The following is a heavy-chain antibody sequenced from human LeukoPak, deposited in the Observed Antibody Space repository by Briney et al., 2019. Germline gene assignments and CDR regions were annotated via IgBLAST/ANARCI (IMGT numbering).Heavy chain of an antibody. V-gene: IGHV3-48*01. D-gene: IGHD6-19*01. CDR1: GFIFSDYS. CDR2: INGNSITR. Sequence: GGSLRLSCAASGFIFSDYSMNWVRQAPGEGLEWVSHINGNSITRYYADSVKGRFTISRDNVKNSLYLQMNSLRAEDTAVYYCAKVWQWLVTGGFDYWGQGTLVTVSS. J-gene: IGHJ4*02. CDR3: AKVWQWLVTGGFDY.